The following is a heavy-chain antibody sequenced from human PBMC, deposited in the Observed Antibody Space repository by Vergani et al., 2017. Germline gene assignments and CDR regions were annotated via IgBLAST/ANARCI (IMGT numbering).Heavy chain of an antibody. D-gene: IGHD3-3*01. J-gene: IGHJ3*02. CDR2: IYYSGST. Sequence: QLQLQESGPGLVKPSETLSLTCTVSGGSISSSSYYWGWIRQPPGKGLEWIGSIYYSGSTYYNPSLKSRVTISVDTSKNQFSLKLSSVTDADTAVYYCARKKDFWSGYFTGGAFDIWGQGTMVTVSS. CDR1: GGSISSSSYY. V-gene: IGHV4-39*01. CDR3: ARKKDFWSGYFTGGAFDI.